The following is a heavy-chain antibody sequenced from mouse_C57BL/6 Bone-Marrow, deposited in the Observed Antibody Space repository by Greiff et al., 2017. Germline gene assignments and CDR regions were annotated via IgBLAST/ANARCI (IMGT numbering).Heavy chain of an antibody. J-gene: IGHJ4*01. CDR3: ARDPGEGGAIDY. CDR2: SSNKANDYTT. V-gene: IGHV7-1*01. CDR1: GFTFSAFY. Sequence: EVLLLESGGGLVQSGRSLRLSCATSGFTFSAFYMEWVRQAPGQGLEWIGASSNKANDYTTDYSSSVKGRFIVSRDTSQSILYLQINSLRAEDAAIYYCARDPGEGGAIDYWGQGTSVTVSS.